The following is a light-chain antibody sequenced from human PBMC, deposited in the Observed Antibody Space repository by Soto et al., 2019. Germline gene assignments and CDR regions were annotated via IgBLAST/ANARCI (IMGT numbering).Light chain of an antibody. J-gene: IGKJ1*01. V-gene: IGKV3-20*01. Sequence: EIVLTQSPGTLSLSPGERATLSCRASQSVSSSYLAWYQQKPGQAPRLLIYGASNRATGIPDRFSGSGSGTDFTLTISRLEPEDFAVYYCQQYFKSPWTFGQGTKVEIK. CDR3: QQYFKSPWT. CDR1: QSVSSSY. CDR2: GAS.